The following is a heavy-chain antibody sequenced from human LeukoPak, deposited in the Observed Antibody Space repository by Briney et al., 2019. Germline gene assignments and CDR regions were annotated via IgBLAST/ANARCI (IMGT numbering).Heavy chain of an antibody. CDR1: GGSVSSPDSC. Sequence: PSETLSLTCLVSGGSVSSPDSCWSWIRQPPGKGLEWIGNVYYIGTTSYNSSLKSRVTISVDTSKNQFSLEVTSVTAADTAVYYCAKNTSSSPWFDPWGQGTLVTVSS. CDR2: VYYIGTT. J-gene: IGHJ5*02. CDR3: AKNTSSSPWFDP. D-gene: IGHD6-6*01. V-gene: IGHV4-61*08.